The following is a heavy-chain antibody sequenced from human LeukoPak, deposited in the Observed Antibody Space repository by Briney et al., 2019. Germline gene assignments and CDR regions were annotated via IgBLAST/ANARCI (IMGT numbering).Heavy chain of an antibody. D-gene: IGHD1-14*01. CDR1: GFTFSTYS. CDR2: ISSSSSII. J-gene: IGHJ4*02. CDR3: ARGVDITGPFDY. V-gene: IGHV3-48*01. Sequence: GGSLRLSCAASGFTFSTYSMNWVRQAPGKGLEWVSYISSSSSIIQYADSVKGRFTISRDNAKNSLYLQMNSLRAGDTAVYYCARGVDITGPFDYWGQGTLVTVSS.